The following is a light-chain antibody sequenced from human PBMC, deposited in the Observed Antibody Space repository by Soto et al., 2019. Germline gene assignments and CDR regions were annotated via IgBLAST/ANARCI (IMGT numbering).Light chain of an antibody. CDR2: EGS. CDR3: CSYAGSSTFV. Sequence: QSALTQSASVSGSPGQSITISCTGTSSDVGNYNLVSWYQQHPGKAPKLMIYEGSKRPSGVSNRFSGSKSGNTASLTISGLQAEDEADYYCCSYAGSSTFVFGTGTKLTVL. J-gene: IGLJ1*01. CDR1: SSDVGNYNL. V-gene: IGLV2-23*01.